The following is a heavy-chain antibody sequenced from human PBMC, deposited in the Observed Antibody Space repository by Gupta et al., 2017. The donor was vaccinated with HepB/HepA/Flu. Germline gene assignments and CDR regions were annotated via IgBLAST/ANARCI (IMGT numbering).Heavy chain of an antibody. J-gene: IGHJ6*03. CDR3: ARDNRIASTTTIVYYYYYMDV. D-gene: IGHD2/OR15-2a*01. Sequence: EVQLVESGGGLVQPGGSLRLSCAASGFTFSSYWMSWVRQAPGKGLEWVANIKQDGSEKYYVDSVKGRFTISRDNARNSRYLQMNSLRAEDTAVYYCARDNRIASTTTIVYYYYYMDVWGKGTTVTVSS. V-gene: IGHV3-7*01. CDR1: GFTFSSYW. CDR2: IKQDGSEK.